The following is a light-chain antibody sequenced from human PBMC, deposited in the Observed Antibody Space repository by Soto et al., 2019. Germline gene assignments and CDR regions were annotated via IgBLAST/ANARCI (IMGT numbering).Light chain of an antibody. J-gene: IGKJ2*03. V-gene: IGKV3-20*01. Sequence: EIVLTQSPGTLSLSPGERATLSCRASQSVSSRYLAWYQHKPGQAPRLLIYGASSRATGVPDRFSGSGSGTDVTLTISRREPEDFAVYYCQHYGSSPQDSFGQGTKLEIK. CDR3: QHYGSSPQDS. CDR1: QSVSSRY. CDR2: GAS.